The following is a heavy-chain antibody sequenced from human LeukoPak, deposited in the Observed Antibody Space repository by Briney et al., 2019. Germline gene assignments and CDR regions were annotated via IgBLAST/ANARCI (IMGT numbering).Heavy chain of an antibody. CDR2: IKQDGSEN. D-gene: IGHD3-3*01. CDR1: GFTFSSSW. CDR3: AKLRRITIFGVGTEAFDI. Sequence: GGSLRLSCATSGFTFSSSWMSWVRQAPGKGLECVANIKQDGSENYYVDSVKGRFTISRDNAKNSLYLQMNSLRAEDTAVYYCAKLRRITIFGVGTEAFDIWGQGTLVTVSS. J-gene: IGHJ3*02. V-gene: IGHV3-7*03.